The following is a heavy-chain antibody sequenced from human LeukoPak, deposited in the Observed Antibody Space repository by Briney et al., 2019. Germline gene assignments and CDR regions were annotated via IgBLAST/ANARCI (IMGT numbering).Heavy chain of an antibody. CDR2: T. Sequence: TRYSPSFQGPVTISADNSISTAYLQWSSLKASDTAMYHCARRRYNGSGHFDYWGQGTLVTVSS. D-gene: IGHD3-10*01. J-gene: IGHJ4*02. CDR3: ARRRYNGSGHFDY. V-gene: IGHV5-51*01.